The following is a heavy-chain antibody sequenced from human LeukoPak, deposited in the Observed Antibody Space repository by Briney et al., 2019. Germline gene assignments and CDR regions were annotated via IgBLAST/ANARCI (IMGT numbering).Heavy chain of an antibody. CDR2: IIPIFGTA. V-gene: IGHV1-69*05. J-gene: IGHJ6*03. CDR1: GGTCSSYA. D-gene: IGHD4/OR15-4a*01. Sequence: AVEVSCKAAGGTCSSYAISWVVQAPGQGLEWMGGIIPIFGTANYAQKFQGRVTITTDESTSTAYMELSSLRSEDTAVYYCATGDYGYYYSYYLDVWGKRTTVPVPS. CDR3: ATGDYGYYYSYYLDV.